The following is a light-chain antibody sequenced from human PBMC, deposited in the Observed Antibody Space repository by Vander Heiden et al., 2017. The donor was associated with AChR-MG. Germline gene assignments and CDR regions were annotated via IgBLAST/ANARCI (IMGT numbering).Light chain of an antibody. J-gene: IGKJ1*01. CDR3: QQYYNWPRT. CDR1: QSVGSN. Sequence: EIVMTQSPATLSVSPGERATLSCRASQSVGSNLAWYQQKPGQAPRLLIFGASTRATDIPARFSGRGSGTEFTLTIRSLQSEDLAVYYCQQYYNWPRTFGQGTKVEIK. V-gene: IGKV3-15*01. CDR2: GAS.